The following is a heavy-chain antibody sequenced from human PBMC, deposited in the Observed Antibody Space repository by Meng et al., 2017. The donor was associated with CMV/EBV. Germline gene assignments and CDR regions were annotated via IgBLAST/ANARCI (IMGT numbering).Heavy chain of an antibody. Sequence: GESRRISGAASGFTSSSYWMHWVRQAPGKGLVWVSRINSDGSSTSYADSVKGRFTISKDNAKNTLYLQMNSLRAEDTAVYYCARRPGYSSSWSGDAFDIWGQGTMVTVSS. V-gene: IGHV3-74*01. CDR3: ARRPGYSSSWSGDAFDI. J-gene: IGHJ3*02. CDR1: GFTSSSYW. CDR2: INSDGSST. D-gene: IGHD6-13*01.